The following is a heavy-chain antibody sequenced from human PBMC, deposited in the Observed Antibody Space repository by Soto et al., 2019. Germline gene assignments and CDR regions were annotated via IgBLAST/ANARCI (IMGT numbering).Heavy chain of an antibody. Sequence: GGSLRLSCAASGFIFTDYSMTWIRQAPGKGLEWVSYISNGDETTQYADSVKGRFTVSRDNAKKVLFLQMSSLRVDDTAVYYCARDTKRRDGYNFDPWGRGALVTVSS. J-gene: IGHJ5*02. D-gene: IGHD5-12*01. CDR3: ARDTKRRDGYNFDP. V-gene: IGHV3-11*01. CDR1: GFIFTDYS. CDR2: ISNGDETT.